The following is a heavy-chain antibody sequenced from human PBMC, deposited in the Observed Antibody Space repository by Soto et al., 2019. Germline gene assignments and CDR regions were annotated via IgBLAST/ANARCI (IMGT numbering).Heavy chain of an antibody. CDR2: IYPGDPDT. CDR1: GYSFNTYW. V-gene: IGHV5-51*01. D-gene: IGHD6-19*01. Sequence: GESLKISCKGSGYSFNTYWIGWVRQMPGKGLEWMGSIYPGDPDTRDSPAFQGQVTFSADKSISTVYLQWSSLKASDTAMYYCARLGISSGWSNDYWGQGTLVTVSS. CDR3: ARLGISSGWSNDY. J-gene: IGHJ4*02.